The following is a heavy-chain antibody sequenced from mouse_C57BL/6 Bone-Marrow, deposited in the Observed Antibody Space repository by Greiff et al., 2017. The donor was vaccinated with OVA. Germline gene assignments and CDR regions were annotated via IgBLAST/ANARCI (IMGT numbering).Heavy chain of an antibody. CDR3: ARHKDYYGSSYWFAY. Sequence: EVHLVESGGDLVKPGGSLKLSCAASGFTFSSYGMSWVRQTPDKRLEWVATISSGGSYTYYPDSVKGRFTISRDNAKNTLYLQMSSLKSEDKAMYYCARHKDYYGSSYWFAYWGQRTLVTVSA. CDR2: ISSGGSYT. J-gene: IGHJ3*01. V-gene: IGHV5-6*01. D-gene: IGHD1-1*01. CDR1: GFTFSSYG.